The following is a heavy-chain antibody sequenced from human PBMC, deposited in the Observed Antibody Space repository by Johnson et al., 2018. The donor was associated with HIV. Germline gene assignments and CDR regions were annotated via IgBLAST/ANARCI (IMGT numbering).Heavy chain of an antibody. Sequence: QVQLVESGGGVVQPGRSLRLSCAASGFSNYDMHWVRQAPGRGLEWVSSISYDGTNKYYGDSVKGRFTISRDNSKNTLYLQMNSLRAEDTAVYYCAEYQGLDAFDIWGQGTMVTVSS. CDR2: ISYDGTNK. CDR3: AEYQGLDAFDI. V-gene: IGHV3-30*03. D-gene: IGHD2-2*01. J-gene: IGHJ3*02. CDR1: GFSNYD.